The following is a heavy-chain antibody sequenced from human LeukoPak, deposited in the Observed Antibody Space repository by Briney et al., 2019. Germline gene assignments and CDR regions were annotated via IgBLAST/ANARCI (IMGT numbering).Heavy chain of an antibody. D-gene: IGHD3-9*01. Sequence: ASVKVSCKVSGYTLTELSMHWVRQAPGKGLEWMGGFDPEDGETIYAQKFQGRVTMTEDTSTDTAYMELSSLRSEDTAVYYCAREASLRYFDWFPNPYYYYGMDVWGQGTTVTVSS. V-gene: IGHV1-24*01. CDR3: AREASLRYFDWFPNPYYYYGMDV. CDR1: GYTLTELS. J-gene: IGHJ6*02. CDR2: FDPEDGET.